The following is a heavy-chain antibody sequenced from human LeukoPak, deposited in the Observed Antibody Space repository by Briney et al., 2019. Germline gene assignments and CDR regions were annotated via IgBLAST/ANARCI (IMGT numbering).Heavy chain of an antibody. CDR3: ARVDTAMVPDGRYYYYYYMDV. CDR1: GYTFTSYY. D-gene: IGHD5-18*01. V-gene: IGHV1-46*01. J-gene: IGHJ6*03. Sequence: GASVKVSCKASGYTFTSYYMHWVRQAPGQGLEWMGIINPSGGSTSYAQKFQGRVTMTRDTSTSTVYMELNSLRAEDTAVYYCARVDTAMVPDGRYYYYYYMDVWGKGTTVTVSS. CDR2: INPSGGST.